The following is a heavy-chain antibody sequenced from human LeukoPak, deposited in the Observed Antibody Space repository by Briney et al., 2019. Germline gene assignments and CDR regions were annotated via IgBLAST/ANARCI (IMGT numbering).Heavy chain of an antibody. CDR2: IYYSGST. J-gene: IGHJ4*02. CDR3: ARDRAAAGSFDY. D-gene: IGHD6-13*01. V-gene: IGHV4-31*11. CDR1: GGSFSGYY. Sequence: PSETLSLTCAVYGGSFSGYYWSWIRQHPGKGLEWIGYIYYSGSTYYNPSLKSRVTISVDTSKNQFSLKLSSVTAADTAVYYCARDRAAAGSFDYWGQGTLVTVSS.